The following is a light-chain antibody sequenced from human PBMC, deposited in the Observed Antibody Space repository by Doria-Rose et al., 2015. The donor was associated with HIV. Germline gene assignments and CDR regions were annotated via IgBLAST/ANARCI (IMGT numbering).Light chain of an antibody. J-gene: IGLJ3*02. CDR3: SSYTTSSTLV. CDR1: STDVGGYNY. CDR2: DVS. Sequence: HSSVSGSPGQSIIISCTGTSTDVGGYNYVSWYQQHPGKAPKLMIYDVSNRPSGVSNRFSGSKSGNTASLTISGLQAEDEADYYCSSYTTSSTLVFGGGTKLTVL. V-gene: IGLV2-14*03.